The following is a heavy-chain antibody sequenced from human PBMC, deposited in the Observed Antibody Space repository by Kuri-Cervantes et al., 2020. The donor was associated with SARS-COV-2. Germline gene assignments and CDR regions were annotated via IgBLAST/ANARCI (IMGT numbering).Heavy chain of an antibody. CDR2: IKHSGST. J-gene: IGHJ4*02. D-gene: IGHD3-10*01. V-gene: IGHV4-34*01. Sequence: ESLKISCAVYGGSFSGYYWSWIRQPPGTGLEWIGDIKHSGSTNCNPSLKSRVTISVDTSKNQFSLKLTSVTAADTAVYYCARRGLKARQYFDSWGQGTLVTVSS. CDR3: ARRGLKARQYFDS. CDR1: GGSFSGYY.